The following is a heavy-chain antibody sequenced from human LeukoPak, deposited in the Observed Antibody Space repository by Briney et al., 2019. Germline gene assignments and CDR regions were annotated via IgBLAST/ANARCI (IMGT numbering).Heavy chain of an antibody. D-gene: IGHD5-24*01. Sequence: PGGSLRPSCAASGFTFSSHWMHWVRQPPGKGLVWVSRVTRDGNYANYADSVRGRFTISRDNAKNTLYLQMNSLRAEDTAVYYCVRDGDGYNFDYWGQGTLVTVSS. CDR1: GFTFSSHW. CDR2: VTRDGNYA. V-gene: IGHV3-74*01. CDR3: VRDGDGYNFDY. J-gene: IGHJ4*02.